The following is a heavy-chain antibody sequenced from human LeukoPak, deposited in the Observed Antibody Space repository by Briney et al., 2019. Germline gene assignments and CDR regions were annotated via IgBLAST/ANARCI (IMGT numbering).Heavy chain of an antibody. Sequence: GGTLRLSCAASGFTFSSYGMSWVRQAPGKGLEWVSSISSTSYIYYADSVKSRFTISRDNAKNSLYLQMNSLRAEDTAVYYCARSSGWYHRGPDYYYYYMDVWGKGTTVTVS. CDR3: ARSSGWYHRGPDYYYYYMDV. J-gene: IGHJ6*03. D-gene: IGHD6-19*01. CDR1: GFTFSSYG. V-gene: IGHV3-21*01. CDR2: ISSTSYI.